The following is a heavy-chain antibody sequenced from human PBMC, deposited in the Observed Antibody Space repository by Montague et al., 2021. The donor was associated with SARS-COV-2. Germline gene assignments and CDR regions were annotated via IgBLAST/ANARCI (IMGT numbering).Heavy chain of an antibody. CDR3: ARDSRNWYGPIGFDI. D-gene: IGHD6-13*01. CDR2: TFYRSKWYN. J-gene: IGHJ3*02. V-gene: IGHV6-1*01. CDR1: GDSVSSNPAA. Sequence: CAISGDSVSSNPAAWNWIRQSPSRGLVWLGRTFYRSKWYNEFAESVKSRISINADTSKNEVSLQLKYVTPEDTAMYYCARDSRNWYGPIGFDIWGQGTVVTVS.